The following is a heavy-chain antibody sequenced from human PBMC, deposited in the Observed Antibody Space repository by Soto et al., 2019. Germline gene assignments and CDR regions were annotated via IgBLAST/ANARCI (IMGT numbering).Heavy chain of an antibody. D-gene: IGHD1-20*01. CDR1: GFTFSIFA. V-gene: IGHV3-23*01. Sequence: PGGSLRLSCAASGFTFSIFAMSWVCQAPGKGLEWVSSIGGGDHDRYYTDSVRGRFTISRDNSKDTVFLQMNSLRAEDTAIYYCVKDRMDHNSVWDPFDIWGRGTMVTVSS. CDR2: IGGGDHDR. CDR3: VKDRMDHNSVWDPFDI. J-gene: IGHJ3*02.